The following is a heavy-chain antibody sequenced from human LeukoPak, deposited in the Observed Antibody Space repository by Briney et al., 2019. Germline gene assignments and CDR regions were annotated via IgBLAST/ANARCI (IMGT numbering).Heavy chain of an antibody. CDR1: GGTFSRYA. CDR2: IIPLLRTA. Sequence: ASVKVSCKASGGTFSRYAISWVRQAPGQGLEWMGGIIPLLRTADYAQRFQDRVTITADESTTTAYMELSSLRAEDTAVYYCTRGALAAGVNLKNNWFDSWGQGTLVTVSS. V-gene: IGHV1-69*01. CDR3: TRGALAAGVNLKNNWFDS. J-gene: IGHJ5*01. D-gene: IGHD6-13*01.